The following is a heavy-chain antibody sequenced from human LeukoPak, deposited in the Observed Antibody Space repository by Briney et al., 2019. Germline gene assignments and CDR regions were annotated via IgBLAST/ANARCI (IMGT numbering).Heavy chain of an antibody. D-gene: IGHD1-26*01. CDR2: ISAYNGNT. J-gene: IGHJ4*02. Sequence: ASVKVSCKASGYTFTSYGISWVRQAPGQGLGWMGWISAYNGNTNYAQKLQGRVTMTTDTSTSTVYMELRSLRSDDTAVYYCARDQGGSYFPYYFDYWGQGTLVTVSS. CDR3: ARDQGGSYFPYYFDY. CDR1: GYTFTSYG. V-gene: IGHV1-18*01.